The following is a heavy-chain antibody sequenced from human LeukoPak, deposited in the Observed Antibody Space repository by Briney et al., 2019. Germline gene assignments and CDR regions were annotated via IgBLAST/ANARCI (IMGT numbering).Heavy chain of an antibody. CDR1: GGSFSGYY. CDR3: ERYCSSASDYIGG. Sequence: ASETLSLTCAVYGGSFSGYYWSWIRQPPGKGLEWIGEINHSGSTNYNPSLKSRVTISVDTSKNQFSLKLSSVTAADTAVYYCERYCSSASDYIGGWGKGTTVTGSS. CDR2: INHSGST. J-gene: IGHJ6*03. V-gene: IGHV4-34*01. D-gene: IGHD2-2*01.